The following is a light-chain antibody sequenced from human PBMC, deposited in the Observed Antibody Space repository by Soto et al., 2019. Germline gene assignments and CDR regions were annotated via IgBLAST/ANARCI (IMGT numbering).Light chain of an antibody. V-gene: IGLV2-8*01. J-gene: IGLJ1*01. Sequence: QSVLTQPPSASGSPGQSVTISCTGTSSDVGGYNYVSWYQKYPGKAPKIMNHDVIKRPSGVTDRFSASKSGNTAFLTVSGLQAEDEADYYCSSYAGRNKYVFGTGTRSPS. CDR1: SSDVGGYNY. CDR3: SSYAGRNKYV. CDR2: DVI.